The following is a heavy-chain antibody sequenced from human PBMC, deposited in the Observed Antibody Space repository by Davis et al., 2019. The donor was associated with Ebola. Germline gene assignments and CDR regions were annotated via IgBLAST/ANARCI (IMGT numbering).Heavy chain of an antibody. D-gene: IGHD6-19*01. CDR3: ARHVGYSSGWNDY. CDR2: IYYSGST. J-gene: IGHJ4*02. Sequence: SETLSLTCTVSGGSISSSSYYWGWIRQPPGKGLEWIGSIYYSGSTYYNPSLKSRVTISVDTSKNQFSLKLSSVTAADTAVYYCARHVGYSSGWNDYWGQGTLVTVSS. CDR1: GGSISSSSYY. V-gene: IGHV4-39*01.